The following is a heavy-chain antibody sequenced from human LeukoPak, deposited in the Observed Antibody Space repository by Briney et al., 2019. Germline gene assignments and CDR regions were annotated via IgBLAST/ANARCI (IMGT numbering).Heavy chain of an antibody. Sequence: SETLSLTCTASGGSISSYNMNWIRQPPGKGLEWISYFNYTSSTNYNPSLKSRVTISVDTSKNQFSLKLSSVTAADTAVYYCARVRGIAAAVTTNYYYYGIDVWGQGTTVTVSS. D-gene: IGHD6-13*01. CDR2: FNYTSST. V-gene: IGHV4-59*01. J-gene: IGHJ6*02. CDR1: GGSISSYN. CDR3: ARVRGIAAAVTTNYYYYGIDV.